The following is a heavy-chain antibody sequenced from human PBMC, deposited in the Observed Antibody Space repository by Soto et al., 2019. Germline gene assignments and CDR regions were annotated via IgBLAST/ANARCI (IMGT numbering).Heavy chain of an antibody. CDR3: ARVEVYCSGGSCLMYYFDY. J-gene: IGHJ4*02. D-gene: IGHD2-15*01. CDR2: SNAGNGNT. Sequence: ASVKVSCKAPGYTFTSYAMHWLRQGPRQRLEWMGWSNAGNGNTKYSQKFQGRVTITRDTSASTAYMELSSVRADDTAVYYCARVEVYCSGGSCLMYYFDYWGQGTLVTVSS. V-gene: IGHV1-3*01. CDR1: GYTFTSYA.